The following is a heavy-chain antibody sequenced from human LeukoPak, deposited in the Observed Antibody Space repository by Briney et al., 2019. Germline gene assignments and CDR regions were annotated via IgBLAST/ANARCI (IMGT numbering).Heavy chain of an antibody. V-gene: IGHV4-31*03. J-gene: IGHJ4*02. Sequence: NTSETLSLTCTVSGGSISSGGYYWSWIRQHPGKGLEWIGYIYYSGSTYYNPSPKSRVTISVDTSKNQFSLKLSSVTAADTAVYYCARFNIITTPGFDYWGQGTLVTVSS. D-gene: IGHD3-10*01. CDR2: IYYSGST. CDR1: GGSISSGGYY. CDR3: ARFNIITTPGFDY.